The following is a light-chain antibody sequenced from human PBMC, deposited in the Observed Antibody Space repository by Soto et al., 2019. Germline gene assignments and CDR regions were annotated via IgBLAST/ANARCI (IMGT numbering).Light chain of an antibody. CDR2: DVS. V-gene: IGLV2-14*01. J-gene: IGLJ1*01. CDR3: SSYTGSSTRS. CDR1: SSDVGGYNY. Sequence: QSVLTQPASVSGSPGQSITISCTGTSSDVGGYNYVSWYQQHPGKAPKLMIYDVSNRPSGVSNRFSGSKSGNTASLTISGLQAEDEADYYCSSYTGSSTRSFGTGTKVTVL.